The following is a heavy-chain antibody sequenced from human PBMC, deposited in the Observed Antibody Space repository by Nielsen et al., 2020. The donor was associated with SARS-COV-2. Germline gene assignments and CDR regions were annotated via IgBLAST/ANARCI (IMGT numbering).Heavy chain of an antibody. CDR2: IKQDGSEK. V-gene: IGHV3-7*01. CDR1: GFTFSSFG. J-gene: IGHJ4*02. D-gene: IGHD6-19*01. CDR3: ARDLGSGWYADY. Sequence: GESLKISCAASGFTFSSFGMSWVRQAPGKGLEWVANIKQDGSEKYYVDSVKGRFTISRDNAKNSLYLQMNSLRAEDTAVYYCARDLGSGWYADYWGQGTLVTVSS.